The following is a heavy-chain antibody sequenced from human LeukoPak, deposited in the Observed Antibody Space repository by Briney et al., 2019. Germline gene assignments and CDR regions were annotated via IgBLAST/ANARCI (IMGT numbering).Heavy chain of an antibody. CDR2: IFYVGST. D-gene: IGHD3-22*01. J-gene: IGHJ3*02. CDR3: ARDYYDSRGEAFDI. V-gene: IGHV4-59*11. CDR1: GDSIGSHY. Sequence: SETLSLTCTVSGDSIGSHYWSWIRQPPGKGLEWIGYIFYVGSTNYNPSLKSRVTISVDASKNQFSLKLNSVTAADTAVYYCARDYYDSRGEAFDIWGQGTMVTVSS.